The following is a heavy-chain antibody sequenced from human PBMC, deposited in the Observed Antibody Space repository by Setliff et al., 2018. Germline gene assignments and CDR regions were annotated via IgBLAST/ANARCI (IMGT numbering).Heavy chain of an antibody. Sequence: SETLSLTCTVSGGSISNYYWSWVRQPPGNGLEWIAYIFPTAGAIYNPSLKSRVTISVDTSKNQFSLKLTSVTAADTAVYYCATTTLGRYCSGGNCYFGYWGQGTLVTVSS. CDR1: GGSISNYY. D-gene: IGHD2-15*01. V-gene: IGHV4-59*12. CDR2: IFPTAGA. J-gene: IGHJ4*02. CDR3: ATTTLGRYCSGGNCYFGY.